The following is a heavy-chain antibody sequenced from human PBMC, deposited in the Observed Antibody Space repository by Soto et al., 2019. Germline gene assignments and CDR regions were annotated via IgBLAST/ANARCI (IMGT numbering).Heavy chain of an antibody. CDR2: IIPILGIA. Sequence: QVQLVQSGAEVKKPGSSLKVSCKASGGTFSSYTISWVRQAPGQGLEWMGRIIPILGIANYAQKFQGRVTITADKSTSTAYMELSSLRSEDTAVYYCARDLGGNGYYYYGMDVWGQGTTVTVSS. V-gene: IGHV1-69*08. D-gene: IGHD2-15*01. CDR1: GGTFSSYT. J-gene: IGHJ6*02. CDR3: ARDLGGNGYYYYGMDV.